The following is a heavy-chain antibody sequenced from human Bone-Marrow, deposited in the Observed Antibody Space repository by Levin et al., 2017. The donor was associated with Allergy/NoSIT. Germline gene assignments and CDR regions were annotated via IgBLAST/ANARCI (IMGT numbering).Heavy chain of an antibody. J-gene: IGHJ3*02. CDR3: ATYQQGGGFDI. Sequence: TSGGSLRLSCAASGFSLSSYFMNWVRQSPGKGLEWVSVISSSGTEIHYTDSMKGRLTISRDNGKNSLYLQMNSLRAEDTALYFCATYQQGGGFDIWGQGTMVTVDS. V-gene: IGHV3-21*01. CDR1: GFSLSSYF. CDR2: ISSSGTEI. D-gene: IGHD2-15*01.